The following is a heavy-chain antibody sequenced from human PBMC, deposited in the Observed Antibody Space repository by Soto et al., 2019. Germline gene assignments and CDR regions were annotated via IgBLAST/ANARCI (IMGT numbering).Heavy chain of an antibody. CDR3: ARSRRGFGSSWFDWLDP. V-gene: IGHV4-34*01. CDR2: INESGST. J-gene: IGHJ5*02. Sequence: PSETLSLTCSVYGASFSGYYWSWIRQPPGKGLEWIGEINESGSTKHNPSLKSRVTISVDTSKNQFSLKLSSVTAADTAVYYCARSRRGFGSSWFDWLDPWGQGTLVTVYS. CDR1: GASFSGYY. D-gene: IGHD6-13*01.